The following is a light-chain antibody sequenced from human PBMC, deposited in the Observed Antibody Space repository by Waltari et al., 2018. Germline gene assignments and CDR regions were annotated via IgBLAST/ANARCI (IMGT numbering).Light chain of an antibody. CDR3: QQYDNLPYT. CDR1: QDIINY. CDR2: DAS. V-gene: IGKV1-33*01. J-gene: IGKJ2*01. Sequence: DIQMTQSPSSMSASVGARVTITCQASQDIINYLNWYQQKPGKAPKLLIYDASNLETGVPSRFSGSGSGTDFTFTISSLQPEDIATYYCQQYDNLPYTFGQGTKLEIK.